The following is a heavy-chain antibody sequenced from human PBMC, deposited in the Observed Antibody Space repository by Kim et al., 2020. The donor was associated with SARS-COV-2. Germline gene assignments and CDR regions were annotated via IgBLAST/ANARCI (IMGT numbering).Heavy chain of an antibody. CDR3: ARDRVPTTVAAGSFTFDV. Sequence: GSLRLSCAASGFTFSSYAMSWVRQSPEKGLEWVSGSSASGLTSDYADSVKGRFTVSRDNSKNTLFLQMNTLRAEDTALYYCARDRVPTTVAAGSFTFDVWGQGALVTVSA. J-gene: IGHJ3*01. CDR1: GFTFSSYA. V-gene: IGHV3-23*01. D-gene: IGHD2-15*01. CDR2: SSASGLTS.